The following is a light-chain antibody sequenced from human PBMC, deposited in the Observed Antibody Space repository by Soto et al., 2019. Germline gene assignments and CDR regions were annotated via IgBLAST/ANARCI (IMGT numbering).Light chain of an antibody. CDR2: WAS. V-gene: IGKV4-1*01. CDR1: QNIWNS. Sequence: DLMITQSSASLSSSLAERATINCKSSQNIWNSLAWYQQKAGQPPKLIIDWASTRASGVPDRFSGSGSGTDFTLTIISLQAEDVAIYLCQQYYSSWTFGQGTKVDIK. J-gene: IGKJ1*01. CDR3: QQYYSSWT.